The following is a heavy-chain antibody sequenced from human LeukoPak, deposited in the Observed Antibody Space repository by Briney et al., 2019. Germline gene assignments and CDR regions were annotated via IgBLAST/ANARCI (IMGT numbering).Heavy chain of an antibody. V-gene: IGHV3-66*01. CDR3: ARDPSGAYYFDY. J-gene: IGHJ4*02. CDR2: TYSGGST. CDR1: GFTVSSNY. D-gene: IGHD7-27*01. Sequence: GGSLRLSCAASGFTVSSNYMSWVRQAPGKGLEWVSVTYSGGSTYYADSVKGRFTISRDNSKNTLYLQMNSLRAEDTAVYYCARDPSGAYYFDYWGQGTLVTVSS.